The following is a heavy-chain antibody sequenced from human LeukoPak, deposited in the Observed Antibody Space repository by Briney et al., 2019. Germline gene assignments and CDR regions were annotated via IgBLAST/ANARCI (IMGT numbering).Heavy chain of an antibody. V-gene: IGHV3-11*01. CDR1: GFTFTDHY. CDR3: ARGAGPLFDP. Sequence: GGSLKLSCAASGFTFTDHYMSWIRQAPGKGLEWISYIDNSGGTMYYADSVKGRFTVSRDNAKNSLYLQTSSLRAEDTAVYYCARGAGPLFDPWGQGTLVTVSS. CDR2: IDNSGGTM. J-gene: IGHJ5*02.